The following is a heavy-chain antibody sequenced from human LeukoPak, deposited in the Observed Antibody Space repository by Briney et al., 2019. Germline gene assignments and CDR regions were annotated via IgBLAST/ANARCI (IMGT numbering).Heavy chain of an antibody. V-gene: IGHV1-18*01. CDR2: ISAYNGNT. J-gene: IGHJ5*02. Sequence: ASVKVSCKASGYTFTSYGISWVRQAPGQGLEWMGWISAYNGNTNYAQKLQGRVTMTTDTSTSTAYMELRSLRSDDTAVYYCARDPRYNWNYIKRLNWFDPWGQGTLVTVSS. CDR1: GYTFTSYG. CDR3: ARDPRYNWNYIKRLNWFDP. D-gene: IGHD1-7*01.